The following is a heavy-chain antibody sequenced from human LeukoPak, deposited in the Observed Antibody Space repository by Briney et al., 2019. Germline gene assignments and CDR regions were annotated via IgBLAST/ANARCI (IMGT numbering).Heavy chain of an antibody. CDR3: AKNGGPHGMDV. D-gene: IGHD3-10*01. J-gene: IGHJ6*02. Sequence: GGSLRLSCAASGFTLSNIWMSWVRQAPGKGLEWVANIKHDGSETNYVDSVKGRFTISRDNAKNSLHLQMNSLRAEDTAIYYCAKNGGPHGMDVWGQGTTVTVSS. CDR1: GFTLSNIW. CDR2: IKHDGSET. V-gene: IGHV3-7*02.